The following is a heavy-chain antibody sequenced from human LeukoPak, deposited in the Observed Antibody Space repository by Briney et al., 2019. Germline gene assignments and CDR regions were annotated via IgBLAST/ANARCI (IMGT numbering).Heavy chain of an antibody. CDR3: ARDGAGSEYGSRHGMDV. Sequence: PGGSLRLSCAASGFTFNTYEMDWVRQAPGKGLEWVSYISASGSMIHYADSVEGRFTISRDNSKNSLYLQMNSLRAEDTAAYYCARDGAGSEYGSRHGMDVWGQGTTVTVSS. CDR1: GFTFNTYE. CDR2: ISASGSMI. V-gene: IGHV3-48*03. J-gene: IGHJ6*02. D-gene: IGHD4-17*01.